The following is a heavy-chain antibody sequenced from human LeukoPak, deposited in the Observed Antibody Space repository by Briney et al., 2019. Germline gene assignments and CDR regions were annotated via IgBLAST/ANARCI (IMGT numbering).Heavy chain of an antibody. D-gene: IGHD3-22*01. CDR3: ARDRYYATSGFLDY. CDR2: INWNGGST. Sequence: PGGSLRLSCAGSGFTFDYYGMTWVRQAPGKGLEWVSGINWNGGSTDYADSVNGRFTISRDNAKNSLYLQMNSLRAEDTALYYCARDRYYATSGFLDYWGQGTLVTVSS. J-gene: IGHJ4*02. V-gene: IGHV3-20*04. CDR1: GFTFDYYG.